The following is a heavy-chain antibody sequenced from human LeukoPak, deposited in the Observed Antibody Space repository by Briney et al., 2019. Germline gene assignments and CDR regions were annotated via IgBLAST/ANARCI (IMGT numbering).Heavy chain of an antibody. Sequence: PGGSLRLSCAASGLSFPNAWMSWVRQAPGKGLEWVGRIKSKTDGGTTDYAAPVKGRFTISRDDSKNKLFLQMNSLKTEDTAVYYCTTEGYCSGGNCYSYDNWGQGTLVTVSS. D-gene: IGHD2-15*01. CDR3: TTEGYCSGGNCYSYDN. J-gene: IGHJ4*02. V-gene: IGHV3-15*01. CDR2: IKSKTDGGTT. CDR1: GLSFPNAW.